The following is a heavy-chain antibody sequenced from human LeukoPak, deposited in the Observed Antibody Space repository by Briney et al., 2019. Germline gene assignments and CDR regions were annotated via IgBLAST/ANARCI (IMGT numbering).Heavy chain of an antibody. V-gene: IGHV4-59*01. D-gene: IGHD6-13*01. CDR2: ISYTGTT. CDR1: GDSISSYH. J-gene: IGHJ4*02. CDR3: ARSDTHHIHSSSWHFDY. Sequence: SETLSLTCTVSGDSISSYHWNWIRQPPGKGLEYIGHISYTGTTNYNPSLKSRVTISLDTSKNQFSLKLNSVTAADTAVYYCARSDTHHIHSSSWHFDYWGQGTLVTVSS.